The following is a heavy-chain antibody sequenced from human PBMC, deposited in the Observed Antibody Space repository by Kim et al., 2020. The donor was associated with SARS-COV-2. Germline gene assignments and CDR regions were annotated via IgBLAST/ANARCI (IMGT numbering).Heavy chain of an antibody. CDR3: ARDPTVTTGGY. V-gene: IGHV4-30-2*04. D-gene: IGHD4-4*01. CDR2: T. Sequence: TYSNPSLKSRVTISVDTSKNQFSLKLSSVTAADTAVYYCARDPTVTTGGYWGQGTLVTVSS. J-gene: IGHJ4*02.